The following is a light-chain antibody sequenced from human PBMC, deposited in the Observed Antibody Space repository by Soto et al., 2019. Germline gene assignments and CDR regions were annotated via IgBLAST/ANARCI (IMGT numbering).Light chain of an antibody. V-gene: IGKV3-20*01. Sequence: EIVLTQSPCTLSLSPGERATLSCRASQSVSNNYLACHQHKPGQAPRLLLYGASNRATGIPDRFSGSGSGTDFILTINRLEPEDFAVYYCQEFASNFGGGTKVDNK. J-gene: IGKJ4*01. CDR2: GAS. CDR3: QEFASN. CDR1: QSVSNNY.